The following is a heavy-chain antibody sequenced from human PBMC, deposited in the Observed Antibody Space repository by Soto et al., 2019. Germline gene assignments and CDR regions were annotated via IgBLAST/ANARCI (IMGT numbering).Heavy chain of an antibody. D-gene: IGHD3-9*01. V-gene: IGHV4-59*01. CDR1: GGSISSYY. J-gene: IGHJ6*02. CDR3: ARAPRMYYDILTAKWVYYYGMDV. CDR2: IYYSGST. Sequence: PSETLSLTCTVSGGSISSYYWSWIRQPPGKGLEWIGYIYYSGSTNYNPSLKSRVTVSVDTSKNQFSLKLSSVTAADTAVYYCARAPRMYYDILTAKWVYYYGMDVWGQGTTVTVSS.